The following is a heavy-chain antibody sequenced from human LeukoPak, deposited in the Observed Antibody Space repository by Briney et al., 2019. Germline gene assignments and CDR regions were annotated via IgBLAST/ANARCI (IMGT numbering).Heavy chain of an antibody. J-gene: IGHJ3*02. CDR1: GFSFSTYG. D-gene: IGHD1-26*01. CDR2: ISGSGGST. V-gene: IGHV3-23*01. CDR3: AKDRAIVGVPDAFDI. Sequence: GGSLRLSRAASGFSFSTYGMHWVRQAPGKGLEWVSAISGSGGSTYYADSVKGRSTISRDNSRNTLYLQMNSLRAEDTAVYYCAKDRAIVGVPDAFDIWGQGTMVTVSS.